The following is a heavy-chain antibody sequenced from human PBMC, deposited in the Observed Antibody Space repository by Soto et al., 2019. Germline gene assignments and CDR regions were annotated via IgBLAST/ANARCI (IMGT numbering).Heavy chain of an antibody. Sequence: PGGSLRLSCAASGFTFSSYWMHWVRQAPGKGLVWVSRINSDGSSTSYADSVKGRFTISRDNAKNTLYLQMNSLRAEDTAVYYCARVQVDVGYYDYPLFIVDGDHWFDPWGQGTLVTVSS. CDR3: ARVQVDVGYYDYPLFIVDGDHWFDP. CDR1: GFTFSSYW. D-gene: IGHD3-22*01. V-gene: IGHV3-74*01. J-gene: IGHJ5*02. CDR2: INSDGSST.